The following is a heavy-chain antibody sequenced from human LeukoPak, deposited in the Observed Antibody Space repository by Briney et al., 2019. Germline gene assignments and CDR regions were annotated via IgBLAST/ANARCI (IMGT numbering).Heavy chain of an antibody. CDR3: AKGRSVVRGPFDY. CDR1: GFVFSTYW. Sequence: GGSLRLSCAASGFVFSTYWMTWVRQAPGKGLEWVANINLDGTEEHYVDSSLKGRFTISRDNAKNSLYLQMISLRAEDTAVYYCAKGRSVVRGPFDYWAREPWSPSPQ. V-gene: IGHV3-7*01. J-gene: IGHJ4*02. CDR2: INLDGTEE. D-gene: IGHD3-10*01.